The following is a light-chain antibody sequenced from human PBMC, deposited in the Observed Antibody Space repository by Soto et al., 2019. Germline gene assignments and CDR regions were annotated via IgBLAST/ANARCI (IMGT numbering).Light chain of an antibody. CDR1: QSVDSDL. CDR2: SDS. Sequence: LVLTQSPGTLSLSPGERATLSCRASQSVDSDLLAWYQQKPGQAPRLLISSDSRRASGIPDRFSGSGSGTDFTLTISRLEAEDSAVYWCQQYQTSPTFGGGTKVEIK. J-gene: IGKJ4*01. CDR3: QQYQTSPT. V-gene: IGKV3-20*01.